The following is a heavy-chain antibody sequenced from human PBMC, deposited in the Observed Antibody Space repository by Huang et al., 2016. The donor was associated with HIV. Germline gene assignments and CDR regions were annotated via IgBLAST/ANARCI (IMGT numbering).Heavy chain of an antibody. D-gene: IGHD3-10*01. V-gene: IGHV1-18*01. Sequence: QVQLVQSGPEMKKPGASVKVSCKASGYTFFTYSISWVRQAPGKGLEWMVCVSTYNGHTNYSQKFQGRLTLTTDVSTSSAYMELKNLRSDDTAVYYCARFRGPQVTLNWLDPWGQGTLVTVSS. CDR3: ARFRGPQVTLNWLDP. J-gene: IGHJ5*02. CDR2: VSTYNGHT. CDR1: GYTFFTYS.